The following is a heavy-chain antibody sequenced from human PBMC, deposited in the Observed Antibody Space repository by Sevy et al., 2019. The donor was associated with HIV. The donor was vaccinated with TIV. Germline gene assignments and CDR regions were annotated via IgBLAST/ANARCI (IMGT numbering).Heavy chain of an antibody. Sequence: GGSLRLSCAASGFTFSSYAMHWVRQAPGKGLEWVAVISYDGSNKYYADSVKDRFTISRDNSQNTLYLQMNSLRAEDTAVYYCARGEVVAARYYYGMDVWGQGTTVTVSS. V-gene: IGHV3-30-3*01. CDR2: ISYDGSNK. D-gene: IGHD2-15*01. CDR1: GFTFSSYA. CDR3: ARGEVVAARYYYGMDV. J-gene: IGHJ6*02.